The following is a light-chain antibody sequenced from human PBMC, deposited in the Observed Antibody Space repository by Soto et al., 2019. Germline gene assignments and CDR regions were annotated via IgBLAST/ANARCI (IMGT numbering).Light chain of an antibody. Sequence: QSALTQPASVSGSPGQSITISCTGTSSDVGSYNLVSWYQHHPGKAPKLMIYEVSKRPSGVSNRFSGSKSGNTASLTISGLQAEDEADYYCCSYASSSTSPYVFGTGTRVTVL. CDR1: SSDVGSYNL. CDR3: CSYASSSTSPYV. V-gene: IGLV2-23*02. J-gene: IGLJ1*01. CDR2: EVS.